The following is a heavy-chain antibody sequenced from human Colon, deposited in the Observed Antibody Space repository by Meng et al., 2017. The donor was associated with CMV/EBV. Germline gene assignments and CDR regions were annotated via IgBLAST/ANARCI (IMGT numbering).Heavy chain of an antibody. J-gene: IGHJ5*02. D-gene: IGHD6-6*01. CDR1: GFTFSSYW. CDR3: ARGQQLVPFP. CDR2: IKQDGSEK. Sequence: GEGSGFTFSSYWMSWVRQAQGKGLEWVANIKQDGSEKYYVDSVKGRFTISRDNAKNSLYLKMNSLRAEDTAVYYCARGQQLVPFPWGQGTLVTVSS. V-gene: IGHV3-7*01.